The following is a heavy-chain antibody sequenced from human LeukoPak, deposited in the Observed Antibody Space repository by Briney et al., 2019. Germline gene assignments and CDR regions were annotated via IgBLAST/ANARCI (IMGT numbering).Heavy chain of an antibody. CDR1: GFTFSSYS. J-gene: IGHJ5*02. CDR2: ISSSSSYI. V-gene: IGHV3-21*01. Sequence: GGSLRLSCAASGFTFSSYSMNWVRQAPGKGLEWVSSISSSSSYIYYADSVKGRFTISRDNAKNSLYLQMNSLRAEDTAVYYCARASGVVVVVAATEEGFDPWGQGTLVTVSS. D-gene: IGHD2-15*01. CDR3: ARASGVVVVVAATEEGFDP.